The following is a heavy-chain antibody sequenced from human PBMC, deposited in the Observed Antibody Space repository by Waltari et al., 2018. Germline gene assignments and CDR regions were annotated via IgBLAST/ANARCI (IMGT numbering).Heavy chain of an antibody. D-gene: IGHD6-13*01. CDR3: ARTVAAAGGFYYYYGMDV. V-gene: IGHV4-59*01. CDR2: IYYSGST. Sequence: QVQLQESGPGLVKPSETLSLTCTASGGSISSYSWSWLRQPPGKGLEWIGYIYYSGSTNYNPSLKSRVTISVDTSKNQFSLKLSSVTAADTAVYYCARTVAAAGGFYYYYGMDVWGQGTTVTVSS. J-gene: IGHJ6*02. CDR1: GGSISSYS.